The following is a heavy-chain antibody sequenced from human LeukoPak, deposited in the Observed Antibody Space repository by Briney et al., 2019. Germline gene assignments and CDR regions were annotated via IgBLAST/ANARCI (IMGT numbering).Heavy chain of an antibody. D-gene: IGHD6-13*01. V-gene: IGHV1-8*01. CDR1: GYTFTSSD. Sequence: ASVKVSCKASGYTFTSSDINWVRQATGQGREWMGWINPKSGRTGYAKKFQARVSMTMNTSISTAYMEVSSLRFEDTAVYYCARGRSGLAAAGTYDYWGQGTLITVSS. CDR3: ARGRSGLAAAGTYDY. CDR2: INPKSGRT. J-gene: IGHJ4*02.